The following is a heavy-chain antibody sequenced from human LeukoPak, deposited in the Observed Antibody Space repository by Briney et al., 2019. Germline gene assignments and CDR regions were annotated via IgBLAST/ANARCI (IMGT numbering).Heavy chain of an antibody. CDR2: INHSGST. CDR1: GGSFSGYY. D-gene: IGHD6-13*01. Sequence: PSETLSLTCAVYGGSFSGYYWSWIRQPPGKGLEWIGEINHSGSTNYNPSLKSRVTISVDTSKNQFSLKLSSVTAADTAVYYCARHPRVYDYWGQGTLVTVSS. J-gene: IGHJ4*02. V-gene: IGHV4-34*01. CDR3: ARHPRVYDY.